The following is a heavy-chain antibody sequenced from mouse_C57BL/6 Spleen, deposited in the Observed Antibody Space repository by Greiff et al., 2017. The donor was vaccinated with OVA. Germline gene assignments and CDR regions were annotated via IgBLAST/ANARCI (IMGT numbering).Heavy chain of an antibody. CDR3: ARWGFYDCDGDFDY. CDR2: IYPGDGDT. D-gene: IGHD2-4*01. CDR1: GYAFSSYW. J-gene: IGHJ2*01. V-gene: IGHV1-80*01. Sequence: QVQLKQSGAELVKPGASVKISCKASGYAFSSYWMNWVKQRPGKGLEWIGQIYPGDGDTNYNGKFKGKATLTADKSSSTAYMQLSSLTSEDSAVYFCARWGFYDCDGDFDYWGQGTTLTVSS.